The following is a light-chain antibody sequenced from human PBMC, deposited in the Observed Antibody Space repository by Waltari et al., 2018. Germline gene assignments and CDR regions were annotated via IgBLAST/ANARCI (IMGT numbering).Light chain of an antibody. V-gene: IGKV2-28*01. J-gene: IGKJ1*01. Sequence: EIVMTQSPLSLPVTPGEPASISCRSSQSLLHSNGNTYLEWFLQRPGQSPQFLIFLASSRASGVPDRFSGYGSGTDFTLNISRVEAEDVGIYYCMQGLQIPWTFGQGTRADIK. CDR3: MQGLQIPWT. CDR1: QSLLHSNGNTY. CDR2: LAS.